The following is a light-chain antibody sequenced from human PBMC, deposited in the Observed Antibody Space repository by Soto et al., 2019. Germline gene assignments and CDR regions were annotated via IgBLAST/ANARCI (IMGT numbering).Light chain of an antibody. J-gene: IGKJ1*01. Sequence: DIQMTQSPSSLSASVGDRVTITCRASQDISNFLAWYQERPGRVPKLLIYAASTLNSGVPSRFSGSGSGTDFTLTISSLQPEDVATYYCQKYYSAPWTFGQGTKVEIK. CDR3: QKYYSAPWT. V-gene: IGKV1-27*01. CDR2: AAS. CDR1: QDISNF.